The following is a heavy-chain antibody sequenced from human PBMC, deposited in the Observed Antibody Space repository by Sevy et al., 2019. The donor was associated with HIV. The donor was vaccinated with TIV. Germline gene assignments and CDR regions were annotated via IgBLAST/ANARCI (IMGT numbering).Heavy chain of an antibody. D-gene: IGHD3-3*01. CDR1: GGSISSSSYY. CDR3: ARLETIFGVVIRGIDY. J-gene: IGHJ4*02. Sequence: SETLSLTCTVSGGSISSSSYYWGWIRQPPGKGLEWIGSIYYSGSTYYNPSLKSRVTISVDTSKNLFSLKLSSVTAADTAVYYCARLETIFGVVIRGIDYWGQGTLVTVSS. V-gene: IGHV4-39*01. CDR2: IYYSGST.